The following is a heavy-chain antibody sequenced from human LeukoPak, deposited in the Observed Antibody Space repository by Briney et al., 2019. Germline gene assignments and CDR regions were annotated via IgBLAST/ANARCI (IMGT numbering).Heavy chain of an antibody. D-gene: IGHD3-22*01. Sequence: GGSLRLSCAASGISFSSFGMHWVRQAPGKGLEWVTFIRYDGHNKYYADSVKGRFTISRDNSKNTLYLQMNSLRPEDTAVYYCAKSQNFDDNSGYYYLDYWGKGNLVTVSS. CDR2: IRYDGHNK. CDR3: AKSQNFDDNSGYYYLDY. J-gene: IGHJ4*02. V-gene: IGHV3-30*02. CDR1: GISFSSFG.